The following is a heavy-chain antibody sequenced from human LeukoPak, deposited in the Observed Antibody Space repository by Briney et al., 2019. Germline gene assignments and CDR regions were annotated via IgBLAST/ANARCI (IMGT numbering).Heavy chain of an antibody. CDR1: GFTFSSYW. D-gene: IGHD5-18*01. Sequence: GGSLRLSCAASGFTFSSYWMHWVRQAPGKGLEWVSGISGSGGTTYYADSVKGRFTISRDNSKNTLYLQMNSLRAEDTAVYYCAGTWKQLWSYFDYWGQGTLVIVSS. V-gene: IGHV3-23*01. CDR2: ISGSGGTT. CDR3: AGTWKQLWSYFDY. J-gene: IGHJ4*02.